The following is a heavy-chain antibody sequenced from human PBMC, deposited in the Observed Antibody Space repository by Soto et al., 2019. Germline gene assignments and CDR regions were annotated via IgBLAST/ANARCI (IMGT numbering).Heavy chain of an antibody. V-gene: IGHV4-31*03. CDR1: GGSISSGGYY. Sequence: SETLSLTCTVSGGSISSGGYYWTWIRQHPGKGLEWIGYIYYSGSTYYNPSLKSRVTISIDRSKNQFSLKLSSVTAADTAVYYCARTNYYDSSGYSNDAFDIWGQGTMVTVSS. D-gene: IGHD3-22*01. CDR2: IYYSGST. CDR3: ARTNYYDSSGYSNDAFDI. J-gene: IGHJ3*02.